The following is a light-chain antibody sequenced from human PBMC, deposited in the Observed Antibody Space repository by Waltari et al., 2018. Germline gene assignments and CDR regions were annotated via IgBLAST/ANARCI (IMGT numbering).Light chain of an antibody. J-gene: IGKJ4*01. V-gene: IGKV1-39*01. CDR3: QQSYTTPLT. CDR1: QSINNC. CDR2: ATS. Sequence: DIQMTQSPSSLSASVGDRVTITCRASQSINNCLNLYQQKPGKAPNLLIYATSNLQSGVPSRFSGSGSETHYSLTISNVQPEDFANYYCQQSYTTPLTFGGGTKVEIK.